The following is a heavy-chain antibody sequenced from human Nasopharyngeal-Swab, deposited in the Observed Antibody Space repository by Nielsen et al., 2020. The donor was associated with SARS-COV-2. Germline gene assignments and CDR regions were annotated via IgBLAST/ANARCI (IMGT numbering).Heavy chain of an antibody. V-gene: IGHV3-13*01. CDR1: GFTFSSYD. Sequence: GESLKISCAASGFTFSSYDMHWVRQVTVKGLEWVSSIGTEGDTHYPDSVKGRFTISRENAKSSLYLQMNIVRAEDTGVYYCARARGINLGLGVVGDMDVWGKGTTVTASS. CDR3: ARARGINLGLGVVGDMDV. J-gene: IGHJ6*03. CDR2: IGTEGDT. D-gene: IGHD3-3*01.